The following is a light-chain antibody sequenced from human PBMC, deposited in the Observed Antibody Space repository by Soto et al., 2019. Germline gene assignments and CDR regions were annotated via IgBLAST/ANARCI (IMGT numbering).Light chain of an antibody. V-gene: IGKV2-28*01. Sequence: DIVLTQSPLALPVTPEEPASISCKASQNLLLSSGNNYLDWYLQKPGQSPQLLIYLGSTRASGVPDRFSGSGSGTDFTLKISTVEAEDVGVYYCAQALQTVTFGGGTKVDIK. CDR3: AQALQTVT. CDR1: QNLLLSSGNNY. CDR2: LGS. J-gene: IGKJ4*01.